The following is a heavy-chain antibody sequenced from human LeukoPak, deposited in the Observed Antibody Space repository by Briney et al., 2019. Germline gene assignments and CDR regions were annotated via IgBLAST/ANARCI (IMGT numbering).Heavy chain of an antibody. CDR3: ARHRCSSTTCSFDS. V-gene: IGHV3-21*04. CDR1: GFIFNIYN. Sequence: GGSLRLSCAASGFIFNIYNMNWVRQAPGKGLEWVSSINTRSSSSYYADSVKGRFTISRDNAKNSLYLHMNSLRPEDTAFYHCARHRCSSTTCSFDSWGQGSLVTVSS. J-gene: IGHJ4*02. CDR2: INTRSSSS. D-gene: IGHD2-2*01.